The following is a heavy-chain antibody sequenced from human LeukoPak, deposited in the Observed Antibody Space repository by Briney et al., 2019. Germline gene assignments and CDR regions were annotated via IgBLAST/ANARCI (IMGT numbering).Heavy chain of an antibody. J-gene: IGHJ4*02. D-gene: IGHD3-10*01. Sequence: SETLSLTCTVSGGSISSCYWSWIRQPPGKGLEWIGYIYYSGSTNYNPSLKSRVTISVDTSKNQFSLKLSSVTAADTAVYCCARAGGTMVRGVIYFDYWGQGTLVTVSS. V-gene: IGHV4-59*01. CDR1: GGSISSCY. CDR3: ARAGGTMVRGVIYFDY. CDR2: IYYSGST.